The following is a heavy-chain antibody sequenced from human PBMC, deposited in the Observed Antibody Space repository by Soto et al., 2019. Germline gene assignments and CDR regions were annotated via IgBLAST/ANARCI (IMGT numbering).Heavy chain of an antibody. D-gene: IGHD3-10*01. CDR2: IYPSDSDA. CDR3: VSANQFITPRWISWFGP. Sequence: GESLKISCKGSGYTFTDYWIGWVRQMPGKGLEWMGIIYPSDSDARYSPSFQGQVTISAYKSISTAYLQWSSLKASDTAMYYCVSANQFITPRWISWFGPWGQGTLVPSPQ. J-gene: IGHJ5*02. V-gene: IGHV5-51*01. CDR1: GYTFTDYW.